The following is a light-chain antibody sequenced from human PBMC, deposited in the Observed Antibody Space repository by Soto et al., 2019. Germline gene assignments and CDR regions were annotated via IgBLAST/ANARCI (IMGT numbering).Light chain of an antibody. CDR2: DVS. CDR3: SSYTSSSTLYV. V-gene: IGLV2-14*01. J-gene: IGLJ1*01. CDR1: SSDVGGYNY. Sequence: ALTQPPSVSGSPGQSITISCTGTSSDVGGYNYVSWYQQHPGKAPKLMIYDVSNRPSGVSNRFSGSKSGNTASLTISGLQAEDEADYYCSSYTSSSTLYVFGTGTKVTVL.